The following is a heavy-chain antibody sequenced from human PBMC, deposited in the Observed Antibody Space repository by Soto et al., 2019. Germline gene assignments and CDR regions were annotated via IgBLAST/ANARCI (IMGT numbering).Heavy chain of an antibody. CDR2: ISYDGSNQ. J-gene: IGHJ4*02. CDR1: GFTFNIYG. Sequence: GGSLRLSFAASGFTFNIYGMHWVRQAPDKGLEWVALISYDGSNQYYADSVKGRFTISRDNSKNTLFLQMNSLRADYTAVYYCAKDQASGQGSFDSWGQGTLVTVSS. V-gene: IGHV3-30*18. CDR3: AKDQASGQGSFDS.